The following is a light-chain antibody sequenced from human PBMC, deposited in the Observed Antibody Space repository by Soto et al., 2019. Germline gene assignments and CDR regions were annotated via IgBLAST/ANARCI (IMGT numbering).Light chain of an antibody. Sequence: AIRMTQSPSSFSASTGDRVTITCRASQGISSYLAWHQQKPGKAPKLLIYAASTLQSGVPSRFSGSGSGTDFTLTISCLQSEDFATYYCQQYYSYPNTFGGGTKVEIK. J-gene: IGKJ4*01. CDR2: AAS. CDR1: QGISSY. CDR3: QQYYSYPNT. V-gene: IGKV1-8*01.